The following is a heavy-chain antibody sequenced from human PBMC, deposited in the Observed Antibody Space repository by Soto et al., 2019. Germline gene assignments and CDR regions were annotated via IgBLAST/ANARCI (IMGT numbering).Heavy chain of an antibody. CDR1: GYTFSNYA. Sequence: GASVKVSCKASGYTFSNYAMHWVRQAPGQRLEWMGWINIGNANTKYSQKFQGRVTITRDTSASTAYMQLSSLRSEDTAVYYCARGKNDYGLNWFEPWGQGTLVTVSS. V-gene: IGHV1-3*04. CDR2: INIGNANT. J-gene: IGHJ5*02. D-gene: IGHD4-17*01. CDR3: ARGKNDYGLNWFEP.